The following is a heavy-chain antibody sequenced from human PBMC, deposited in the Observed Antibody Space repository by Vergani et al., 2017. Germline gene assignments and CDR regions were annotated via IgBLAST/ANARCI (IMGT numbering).Heavy chain of an antibody. CDR1: ADSISSGSYY. J-gene: IGHJ4*02. CDR3: ARSRIYYGAGSPDY. Sequence: QLQLQQSGPGLVKPSETLFLTCTVSADSISSGSYYWGWIRQPPGKSLEWIGSSYYSGLTYYNPSLKSRVAISVDTSKNQFSLKVTSVTAADTAVYFCARSRIYYGAGSPDYWGQGTLVTVSS. D-gene: IGHD3-10*01. V-gene: IGHV4-39*01. CDR2: SYYSGLT.